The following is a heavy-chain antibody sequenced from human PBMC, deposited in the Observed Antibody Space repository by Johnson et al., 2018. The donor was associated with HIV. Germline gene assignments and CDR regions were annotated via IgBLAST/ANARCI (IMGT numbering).Heavy chain of an antibody. CDR2: ISYDGSNK. CDR1: GFTFSSYA. V-gene: IGHV3-30-3*01. CDR3: AKVAVATAAGGVALDI. J-gene: IGHJ3*02. D-gene: IGHD6-13*01. Sequence: QVQLVESGGGVVQPGRSLRLSCAASGFTFSSYALHWVRQAPGKGLDWVTVISYDGSNKYYADSVKGRFTISRDNSKNTLYLQMNSLRVEDTAVYYCAKVAVATAAGGVALDIWGPGTMVTVS.